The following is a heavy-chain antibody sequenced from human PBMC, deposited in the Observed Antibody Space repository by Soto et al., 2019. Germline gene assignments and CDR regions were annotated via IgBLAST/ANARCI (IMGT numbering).Heavy chain of an antibody. Sequence: GGSLRLSCAASGFTFSSYGMHWVRQAPGKGLEWVAVISYDGSNKYYADSVKGRFTISRDNSKNTRYLQMNSLRAEDTAVYYCAKVSMVRGVYLDYWGQGTLVTVSS. D-gene: IGHD3-10*01. CDR1: GFTFSSYG. V-gene: IGHV3-30*18. CDR2: ISYDGSNK. CDR3: AKVSMVRGVYLDY. J-gene: IGHJ4*02.